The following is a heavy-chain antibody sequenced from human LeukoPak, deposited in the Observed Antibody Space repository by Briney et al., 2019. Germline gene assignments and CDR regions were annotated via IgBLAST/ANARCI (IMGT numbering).Heavy chain of an antibody. J-gene: IGHJ5*01. D-gene: IGHD1-26*01. Sequence: SQTLSLTCAISGDSLSTNSATWIWLRHSPSRGLEWLGRTYYRSKWNNDYAVSMKSRITINPDTSKNQFSLQLNSVTTEDTAVYYCARLVGASWFDSWGQGTLVTVSS. V-gene: IGHV6-1*01. CDR2: TYYRSKWNN. CDR3: ARLVGASWFDS. CDR1: GDSLSTNSAT.